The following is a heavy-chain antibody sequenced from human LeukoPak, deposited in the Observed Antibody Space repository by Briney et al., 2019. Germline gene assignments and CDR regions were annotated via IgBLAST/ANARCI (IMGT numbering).Heavy chain of an antibody. CDR3: ARDSGTYLN. V-gene: IGHV3-7*01. Sequence: GGSLRLSCAASGFTFSSYSMNWVRQAPGKGLEWVANKKEDGSEKNYVDSVKGRFTISTDNAKNSLFLQVNSLRAGDTAVYYCARDSGTYLNWGQGILVTVSS. CDR2: KKEDGSEK. D-gene: IGHD1-26*01. CDR1: GFTFSSYS. J-gene: IGHJ1*01.